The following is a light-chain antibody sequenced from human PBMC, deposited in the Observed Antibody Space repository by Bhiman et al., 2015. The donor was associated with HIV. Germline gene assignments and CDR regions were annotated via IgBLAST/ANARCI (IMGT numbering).Light chain of an antibody. V-gene: IGLV2-14*03. Sequence: QSALTQPASVSGSPGQSITISCTGTSSDVGGYNYVSWFQQHPGKVPKLIIYDVSNRPSGVSNRFSGSKSGNTASLTISGLQAEDEADYYCSSYSSSNTYVFGTGDQG. J-gene: IGLJ1*01. CDR3: SSYSSSNTYV. CDR1: SSDVGGYNY. CDR2: DVS.